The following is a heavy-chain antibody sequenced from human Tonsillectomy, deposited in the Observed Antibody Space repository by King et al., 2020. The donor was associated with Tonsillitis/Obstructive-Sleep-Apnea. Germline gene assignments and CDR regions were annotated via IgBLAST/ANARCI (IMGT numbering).Heavy chain of an antibody. V-gene: IGHV3-49*04. D-gene: IGHD5-18*01. CDR2: IRSKAYGGTT. Sequence: VQLVESGGGLVQPGRSLRLSCTASGFTFGDYAMSWVRQAPGKGLEWVGFIRSKAYGGTTEYAASVTGTFTISTDDSKSIAYLQMNSLKTEDTAVYYCTSVRGYSYGHDAFDIWGQGTMVTVSS. CDR1: GFTFGDYA. J-gene: IGHJ3*02. CDR3: TSVRGYSYGHDAFDI.